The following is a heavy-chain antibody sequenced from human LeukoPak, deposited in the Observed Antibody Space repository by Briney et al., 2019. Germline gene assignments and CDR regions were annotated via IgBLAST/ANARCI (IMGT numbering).Heavy chain of an antibody. D-gene: IGHD3-3*01. Sequence: GGSLRLSCAASGFTFDDYGMSWVRQAPGKGLEWVPGINWNGGSTGYADSVKGRFTISRDNAKNSLYLQMNSLRAEDTALYYCARDVPYDFWSGYSFDYWGQGTLVTVSS. CDR1: GFTFDDYG. J-gene: IGHJ4*02. CDR3: ARDVPYDFWSGYSFDY. V-gene: IGHV3-20*04. CDR2: INWNGGST.